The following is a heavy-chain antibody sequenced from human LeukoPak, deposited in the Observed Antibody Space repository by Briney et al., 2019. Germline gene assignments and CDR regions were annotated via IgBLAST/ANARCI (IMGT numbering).Heavy chain of an antibody. D-gene: IGHD1-1*01. CDR3: ARAAVHHYYYGMDV. CDR2: IYYSGST. V-gene: IGHV4-39*07. CDR1: GGSISSYY. J-gene: IGHJ6*02. Sequence: SETLSLTCTVSGGSISSYYWSWIRQPPGKGLEWIGSIYYSGSTYYNPSLKSRVTISVDTSKNQFSLKLSSVTAADTAVYYCARAAVHHYYYGMDVWGQGTTVTVSS.